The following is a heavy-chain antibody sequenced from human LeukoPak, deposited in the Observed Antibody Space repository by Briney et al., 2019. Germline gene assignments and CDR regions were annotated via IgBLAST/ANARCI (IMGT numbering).Heavy chain of an antibody. CDR1: GYTFTDYY. Sequence: ASVKVSCKVSGYTFTDYYMHWVQQAPGKGLEWMGLVDPEDGETIYAEKFQGRVTITADTSTDTAYMELSSLRSEDTAVYYCAREPRGYYGSGSYYNVYFGFDYWGQGTLVTVSS. CDR3: AREPRGYYGSGSYYNVYFGFDY. D-gene: IGHD3-10*01. CDR2: VDPEDGET. J-gene: IGHJ4*02. V-gene: IGHV1-69-2*01.